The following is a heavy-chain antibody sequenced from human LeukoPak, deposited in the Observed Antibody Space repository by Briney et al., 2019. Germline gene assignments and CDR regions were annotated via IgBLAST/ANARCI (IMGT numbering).Heavy chain of an antibody. CDR2: IYYSGSI. CDR3: ARALYNRFFVY. V-gene: IGHV4-59*01. D-gene: IGHD1-1*01. J-gene: IGHJ4*02. CDR1: GGSISTYY. Sequence: SETLSLTRTVSGGSISTYYWSWIRQPPGKGLEWLGYIYYSGSINYNPSLKSRVTISVDTSKNQFSLKLSSVTAADTAVYYCARALYNRFFVYWGQGTLVTVSS.